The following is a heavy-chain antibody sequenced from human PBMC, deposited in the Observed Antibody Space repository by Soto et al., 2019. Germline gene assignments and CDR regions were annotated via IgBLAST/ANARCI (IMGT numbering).Heavy chain of an antibody. CDR3: AAGYVGATHH. V-gene: IGHV3-33*01. D-gene: IGHD1-26*01. J-gene: IGHJ4*02. Sequence: HPGGSLRLSCAASGFTFSIYGMHWVRQAPGKGLEWVAVIWYDGSNKYYADSVKGRFTISRDNSKNTLYLQMNSLRAEDTAVYYCAAGYVGATHHWGQGTLVTVSS. CDR2: IWYDGSNK. CDR1: GFTFSIYG.